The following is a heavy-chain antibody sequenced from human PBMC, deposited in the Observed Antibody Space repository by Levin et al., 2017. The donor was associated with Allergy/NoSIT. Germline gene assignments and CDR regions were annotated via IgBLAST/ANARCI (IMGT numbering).Heavy chain of an antibody. CDR3: ASLPGGVRSPFDY. V-gene: IGHV3-53*01. J-gene: IGHJ4*02. Sequence: RSGGSLRLSCAASGFTVSSNYMSWVRQAPGKGLEWVSVIYSGGSTYYADSVKGRFTISRDNSKNTLYLQMNSLRAEDTAVYYCASLPGGVRSPFDYWGQGTLVTVSS. CDR1: GFTVSSNY. CDR2: IYSGGST. D-gene: IGHD3-16*01.